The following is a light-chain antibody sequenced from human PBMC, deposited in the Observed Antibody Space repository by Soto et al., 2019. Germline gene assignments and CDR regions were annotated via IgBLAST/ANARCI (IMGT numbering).Light chain of an antibody. J-gene: IGKJ1*01. CDR1: QRVSNC. CDR3: QQYNDWPPT. Sequence: EIVLTQSPATLSLSPGEGATVSCWASQRVSNCLAWYQQKPGRAPRLLIYGASTRATGMPARFSGSGSGTEFTLTISSLQSEDFAVYYCQQYNDWPPTLGQGTKADIK. V-gene: IGKV3-15*01. CDR2: GAS.